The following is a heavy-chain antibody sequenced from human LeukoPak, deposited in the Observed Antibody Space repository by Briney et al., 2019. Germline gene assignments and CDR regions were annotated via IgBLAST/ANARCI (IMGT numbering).Heavy chain of an antibody. CDR3: AKYRPPRL. V-gene: IGHV4/OR15-8*01. D-gene: IGHD2-2*01. J-gene: IGHJ4*02. Sequence: PSETLSLTCDVSGDSISSSNWWNWVRQPPGKGLEWIGGIYHSGSTNYNPSLKSRVTMSVDKSKNQFSLKLSSVTAADTAVYYCAKYRPPRLWGPGTPVIVSS. CDR1: GDSISSSNW. CDR2: IYHSGST.